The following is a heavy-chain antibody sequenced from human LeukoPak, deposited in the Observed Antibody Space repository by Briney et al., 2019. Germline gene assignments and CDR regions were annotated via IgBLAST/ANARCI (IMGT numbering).Heavy chain of an antibody. CDR2: IYTSGST. CDR3: AREYGSGRFFVGFDWFDL. Sequence: SETLSLTCTVSGGTISSYYWSWVRQPAGQGLEWMGRIYTSGSTTYNPSLTSRGTMSVDTSKTQLALKLSCVTAADEAAYYCAREYGSGRFFVGFDWFDLWGQGTLVTVSS. V-gene: IGHV4-4*07. CDR1: GGTISSYY. J-gene: IGHJ5*02. D-gene: IGHD3-10*01.